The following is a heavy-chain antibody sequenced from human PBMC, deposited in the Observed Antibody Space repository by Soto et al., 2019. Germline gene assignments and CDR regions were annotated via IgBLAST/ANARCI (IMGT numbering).Heavy chain of an antibody. CDR2: IDPSDSYT. V-gene: IGHV5-10-1*01. CDR1: GYSFTSYW. Sequence: GESLKISCKGSGYSFTSYWISWVRQMPGKGLEWMGRIDPSDSYTNYSPSFQGHVTISADKSISTAYLQWSSLKASDTAMYYCATTRYCSSTSCYHHYYYYGMDVWGQGTTVTVSS. CDR3: ATTRYCSSTSCYHHYYYYGMDV. D-gene: IGHD2-2*01. J-gene: IGHJ6*02.